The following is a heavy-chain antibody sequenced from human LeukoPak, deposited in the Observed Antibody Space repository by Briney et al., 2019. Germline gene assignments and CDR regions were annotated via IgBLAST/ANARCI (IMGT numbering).Heavy chain of an antibody. D-gene: IGHD6-13*01. CDR3: ARGYILRSIAAAGTHWFDP. J-gene: IGHJ5*02. V-gene: IGHV4-34*01. CDR1: GGSFSGYY. CDR2: INHSGST. Sequence: KPSETLSLTCAVYGGSFSGYYWSWIRQPPGKGLEWIGEINHSGSTNYNPSLKSRVTISVDTSKNQFSLKLSSVTAADTAVYYCARGYILRSIAAAGTHWFDPWGQGTLVIVSS.